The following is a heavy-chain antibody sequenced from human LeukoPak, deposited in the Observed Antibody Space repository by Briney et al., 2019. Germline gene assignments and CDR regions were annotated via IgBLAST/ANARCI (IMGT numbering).Heavy chain of an antibody. CDR2: MSSRGSTI. V-gene: IGHV3-48*03. D-gene: IGHD2-15*01. CDR3: ARARTPDY. CDR1: GFTFSIYE. Sequence: GGSLRLSCAASGFTFSIYEMSWVRQAPGKGLEWLSYMSSRGSTISYADSVKGRFTISRDNAKNSLFLQMNSLRAEDTAVYYCARARTPDYWGQGILVTVSS. J-gene: IGHJ4*02.